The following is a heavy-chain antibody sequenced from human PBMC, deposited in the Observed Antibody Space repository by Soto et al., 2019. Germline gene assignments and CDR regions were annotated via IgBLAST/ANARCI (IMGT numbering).Heavy chain of an antibody. J-gene: IGHJ3*02. CDR3: ARDVLVTAIRPGAFDI. CDR1: GGSISSYY. V-gene: IGHV4-59*01. CDR2: IYYSGST. Sequence: SETLSLTCTVSGGSISSYYWSWIRQPPGKGLEWIGYIYYSGSTNYNPSLKSRVTISVDTSKNQFSLKLSSVTAADTAVYYCARDVLVTAIRPGAFDIWGQGTMVT. D-gene: IGHD2-21*02.